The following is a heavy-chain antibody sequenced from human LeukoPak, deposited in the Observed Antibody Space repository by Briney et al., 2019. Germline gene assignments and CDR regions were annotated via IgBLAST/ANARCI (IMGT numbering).Heavy chain of an antibody. J-gene: IGHJ6*03. CDR1: GGSFSGYY. Sequence: PSETLSLTCAVYGGSFSGYYWSWIRQPPGKGLEWIGEMNHSGSTNYNPSLKSRVTISVDTSKNQFSLKLSSVTAADTAVYYCARRLGRKFGERFYYYHYMDVRGKGTTVTISS. CDR2: MNHSGST. CDR3: ARRLGRKFGERFYYYHYMDV. D-gene: IGHD3-10*01. V-gene: IGHV4-34*01.